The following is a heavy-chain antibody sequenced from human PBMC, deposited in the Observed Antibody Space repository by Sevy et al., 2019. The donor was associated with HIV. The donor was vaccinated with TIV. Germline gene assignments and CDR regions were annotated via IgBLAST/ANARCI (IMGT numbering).Heavy chain of an antibody. J-gene: IGHJ6*03. CDR1: GFTFDDYA. CDR2: IRSKADGGTT. V-gene: IGHV3-49*04. CDR3: TKNIRDLVPYYYYYMDV. Sequence: GGSLRLFCTGSGFTFDDYAVSWVRQAPGKGLEWVGFIRSKADGGTTAYGASVKGRFSISRDDSKNTAYLQLSSLETEDTAVYYCTKNIRDLVPYYYYYMDVWGKGTTVTVSS. D-gene: IGHD6-13*01.